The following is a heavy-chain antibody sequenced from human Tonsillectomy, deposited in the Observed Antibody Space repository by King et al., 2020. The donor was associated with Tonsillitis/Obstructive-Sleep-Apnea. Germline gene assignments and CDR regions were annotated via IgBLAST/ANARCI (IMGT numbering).Heavy chain of an antibody. V-gene: IGHV3-74*02. CDR3: ARTEYSNNDWYFDL. CDR1: GFTFSSYW. Sequence: VQLVESGGGLVQPGGSLRLSCAASGFTFSSYWMHWVRQAPGKGLVWVSRINSDGSSTSYADSVKGRFTISRDNAKNTLYLQMNSLRDEDTAVYYCARTEYSNNDWYFDLWGRGTLVTVSS. CDR2: INSDGSST. J-gene: IGHJ2*01. D-gene: IGHD6-6*01.